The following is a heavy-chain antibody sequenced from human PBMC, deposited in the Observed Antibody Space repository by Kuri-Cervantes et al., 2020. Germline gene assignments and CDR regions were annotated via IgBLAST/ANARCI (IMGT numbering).Heavy chain of an antibody. CDR1: GFTFDDYA. J-gene: IGHJ6*02. CDR2: VSWNSGSI. V-gene: IGHV3-9*01. Sequence: SLKISCAASGFTFDDYAMHWVRQAPGKGLEWVAGVSWNSGSIGYTDSVKGRFTISRDNANHSLHLQMSSLRAEDTAFDYCAKDLGAYGYHYGMDVWGQGTTVTVSS. CDR3: AKDLGAYGYHYGMDV. D-gene: IGHD5-12*01.